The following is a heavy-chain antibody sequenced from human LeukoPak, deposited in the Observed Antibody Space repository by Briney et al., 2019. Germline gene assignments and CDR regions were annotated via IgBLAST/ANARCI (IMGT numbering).Heavy chain of an antibody. J-gene: IGHJ5*02. CDR3: ARGHVRYNWFDP. CDR1: GGSFSGYY. Sequence: SETLSLTCAVYGGSFSGYYWSWIRQPPGKGLEWIGEINHSGSTNYNPSLKSRVTISVDTSKNQFSLKLSSVTAADTAVYYCARGHVRYNWFDPWGQGTLVTVSS. D-gene: IGHD6-6*01. CDR2: INHSGST. V-gene: IGHV4-34*01.